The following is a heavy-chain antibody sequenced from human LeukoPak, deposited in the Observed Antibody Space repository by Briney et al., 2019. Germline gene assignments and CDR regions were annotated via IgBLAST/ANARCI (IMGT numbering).Heavy chain of an antibody. CDR1: GGSIDSRSYY. CDR3: ARRSEFDNTHYHYFDY. V-gene: IGHV4-39*01. CDR2: IYHSGST. J-gene: IGHJ4*02. Sequence: SESLSLTCTVSGGSIDSRSYYWDWIRQAPGKGLEWIGTIYHSGSTEYNPSLKSRVARFVDTSKNQFSLILHSVAAADTAVYYCARRSEFDNTHYHYFDYWGQGARVTVSS. D-gene: IGHD2-15*01.